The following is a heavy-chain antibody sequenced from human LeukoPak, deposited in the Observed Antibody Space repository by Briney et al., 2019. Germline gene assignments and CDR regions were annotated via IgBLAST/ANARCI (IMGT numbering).Heavy chain of an antibody. CDR3: GGLGYCSGGSCYDAFDI. D-gene: IGHD2-15*01. CDR2: IIPIFGTA. Sequence: ASVKVSCKASGGTFSSYAISWVRQAPGQGLEWMGGIIPIFGTANYAQKFQGRVTITADESTSTAYIELSSLRSEDTAVYYCGGLGYCSGGSCYDAFDIWGQGTMVTVSS. CDR1: GGTFSSYA. V-gene: IGHV1-69*13. J-gene: IGHJ3*02.